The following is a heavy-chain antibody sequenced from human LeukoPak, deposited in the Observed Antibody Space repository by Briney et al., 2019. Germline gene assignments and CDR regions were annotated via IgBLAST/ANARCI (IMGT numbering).Heavy chain of an antibody. V-gene: IGHV3-30-3*01. J-gene: IGHJ5*02. Sequence: GGSLRLSCAASGFTFSSYAMHWVRQAPGKGLEWVAVISYDGSNKYYADSVKGRFTISRDNSKNTLYLQMNSLRAEDTAVYYCARHSPSSWYWFDPWGQGTLVTVSS. CDR1: GFTFSSYA. D-gene: IGHD6-13*01. CDR2: ISYDGSNK. CDR3: ARHSPSSWYWFDP.